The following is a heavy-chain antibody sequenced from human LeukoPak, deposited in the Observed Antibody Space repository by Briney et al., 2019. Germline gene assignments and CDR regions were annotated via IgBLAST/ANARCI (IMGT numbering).Heavy chain of an antibody. CDR2: IIPIFGTA. CDR1: GGTFSSYA. V-gene: IGHV1-69*01. D-gene: IGHD2-2*01. CDR3: AAQRDCSSTSCYEY. Sequence: ASVTVSCKASGGTFSSYAISWVRQAPGQGLEWMGGIIPIFGTANYAQKFQGRVTITADESTSTAYMELSSLRSEDTAVYYCAAQRDCSSTSCYEYWGQGTLVTVSS. J-gene: IGHJ4*02.